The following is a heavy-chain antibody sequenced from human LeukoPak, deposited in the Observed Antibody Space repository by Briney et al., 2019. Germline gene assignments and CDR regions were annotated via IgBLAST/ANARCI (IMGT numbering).Heavy chain of an antibody. D-gene: IGHD3-22*01. Sequence: KASETLSLTCTVSGVSITSSYWSWIRQPPGKGLEWIGYIYYSGSTNYNPSLKSRVTISVDTSKNQFALKLSSVTAADTAVYYCARHAIDSSGYYLHYFDYWGQGTLVTVSP. J-gene: IGHJ4*02. CDR1: GVSITSSY. V-gene: IGHV4-59*08. CDR2: IYYSGST. CDR3: ARHAIDSSGYYLHYFDY.